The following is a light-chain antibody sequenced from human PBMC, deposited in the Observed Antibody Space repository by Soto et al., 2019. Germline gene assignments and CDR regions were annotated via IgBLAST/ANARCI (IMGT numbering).Light chain of an antibody. CDR2: KAS. Sequence: DLPITPSPSTLSGSVGDRVTITCRASQTISGWLAWYQQKPGKAPKLLIYKASTLKSGVPSRFSGSGSGTEFTLTISSLQPDDFATYYCQHYNSYSEAFGQGTKVDI. CDR3: QHYNSYSEA. CDR1: QTISGW. J-gene: IGKJ1*01. V-gene: IGKV1-5*03.